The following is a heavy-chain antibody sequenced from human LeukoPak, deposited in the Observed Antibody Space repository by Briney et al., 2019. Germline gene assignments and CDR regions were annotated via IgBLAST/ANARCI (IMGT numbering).Heavy chain of an antibody. D-gene: IGHD6-13*01. CDR2: IYISGSI. CDR3: ARVSVAGYSSSWYPFDY. V-gene: IGHV4-4*07. Sequence: SETLSLTCAVSGDSISSYYWSWIRQPAGKGLEWIGRIYISGSIDYNPSLKSRVTMSVDPSKNQLSLELSSVTAADTAVYYCARVSVAGYSSSWYPFDYWGQGILVTVSS. J-gene: IGHJ4*02. CDR1: GDSISSYY.